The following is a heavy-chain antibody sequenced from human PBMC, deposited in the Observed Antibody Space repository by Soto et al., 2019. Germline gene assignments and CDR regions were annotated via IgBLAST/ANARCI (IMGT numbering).Heavy chain of an antibody. Sequence: GGSLRLSCAASGFTFSSYGMHWVRQAPGKGLEWVAVISYDGSNKYYADSVKGRFTISRDNSKNTLYLQMNSLRAEDTAVYYCAKGSEDIVVVVAANTDYFDYWGQGTLVTVSS. J-gene: IGHJ4*02. V-gene: IGHV3-30*18. CDR1: GFTFSSYG. D-gene: IGHD2-15*01. CDR2: ISYDGSNK. CDR3: AKGSEDIVVVVAANTDYFDY.